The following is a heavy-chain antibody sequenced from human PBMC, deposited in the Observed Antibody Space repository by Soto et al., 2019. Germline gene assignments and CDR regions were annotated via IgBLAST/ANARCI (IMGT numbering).Heavy chain of an antibody. V-gene: IGHV3-66*01. Sequence: GGSLRLSCAASGFTVSSNYMSWVRQAPGKGLEWVSVIFRGGSTYYADSVKGRFTISGDNSKNTLYLQMNSLRAEDTAVYYCARDMYGGYGRFDYWGQGTLVTVSS. D-gene: IGHD5-12*01. J-gene: IGHJ4*02. CDR2: IFRGGST. CDR3: ARDMYGGYGRFDY. CDR1: GFTVSSNY.